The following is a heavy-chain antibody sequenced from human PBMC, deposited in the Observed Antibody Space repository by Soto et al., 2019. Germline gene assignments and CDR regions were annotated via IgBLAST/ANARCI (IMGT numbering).Heavy chain of an antibody. D-gene: IGHD3-16*02. Sequence: SETLSLTCTVSGCSISSSSYYWGWIRQPPGKGLEWTGSIYYSGSTYYNPSLKSRVTISVDMSKNQFSLKLSSVTAADTAVYYCASGGGVPHYDYIWGSYRPYYFDYWGQGTLVTVSS. CDR2: IYYSGST. J-gene: IGHJ4*02. CDR3: ASGGGVPHYDYIWGSYRPYYFDY. CDR1: GCSISSSSYY. V-gene: IGHV4-39*01.